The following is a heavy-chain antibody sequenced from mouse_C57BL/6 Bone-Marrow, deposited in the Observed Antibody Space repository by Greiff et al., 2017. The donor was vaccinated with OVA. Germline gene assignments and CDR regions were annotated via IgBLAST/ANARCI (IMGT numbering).Heavy chain of an antibody. D-gene: IGHD2-3*01. J-gene: IGHJ3*01. CDR3: AREDGYYDAWFAY. CDR2: INPGSGYT. V-gene: IGHV1-7*01. CDR1: GFTFTSYW. Sequence: QVQLQQSGADLVKPGASVKLSCTASGFTFTSYWMHWVNQRPGKGLEWIGYINPGSGYTKYHQKLKDQGTLTADKSTSTAYMQLSSLTYENSAVYYGAREDGYYDAWFAYWGQGTLVTVSA.